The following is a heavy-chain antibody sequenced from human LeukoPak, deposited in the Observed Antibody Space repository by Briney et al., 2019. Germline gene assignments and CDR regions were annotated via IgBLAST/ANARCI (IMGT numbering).Heavy chain of an antibody. CDR3: GRGMTD. D-gene: IGHD2-8*01. CDR1: GFTFSSFW. CDR2: IKQDGSEK. J-gene: IGHJ4*02. V-gene: IGHV3-7*05. Sequence: PGGSLRLSCAASGFTFSSFWMSWVRQVPGKGLEWVAIIKQDGSEKYYVDSVKGRLTISRDNAKNSLYLQMNNLRAEDTAVYYCGRGMTDWGQGTLVTVSS.